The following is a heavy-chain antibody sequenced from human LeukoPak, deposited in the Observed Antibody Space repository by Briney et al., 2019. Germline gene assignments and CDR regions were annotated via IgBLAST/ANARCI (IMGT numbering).Heavy chain of an antibody. CDR2: ISSDSRTI. J-gene: IGHJ4*02. V-gene: IGHV3-48*02. Sequence: GGSLRLSCAASGXTFSSYSMNWVRQAPGKGLEWVSYISSDSRTIYYADSVKGRFTISRDNAKNSLYLQMKSLRDEDTAVYYCARYGSGTSYITNYFDYWGQGTLVTVSS. CDR3: ARYGSGTSYITNYFDY. CDR1: GXTFSSYS. D-gene: IGHD3-10*01.